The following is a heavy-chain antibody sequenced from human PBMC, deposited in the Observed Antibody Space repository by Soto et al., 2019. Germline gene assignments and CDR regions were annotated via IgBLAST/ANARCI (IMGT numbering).Heavy chain of an antibody. J-gene: IGHJ3*02. CDR1: GLTFSSYA. CDR3: AKCLVGATYPHDAFDI. Sequence: GGSLRLPCAPSGLTFSSYAMSWVRQAPGKGLEWVSAIRGSGGSTYYADSVKGRFTVSRDNSKNTLYLQMNSLRAEDTAVYYCAKCLVGATYPHDAFDIWGQGTMVTVSS. D-gene: IGHD1-26*01. V-gene: IGHV3-23*01. CDR2: IRGSGGST.